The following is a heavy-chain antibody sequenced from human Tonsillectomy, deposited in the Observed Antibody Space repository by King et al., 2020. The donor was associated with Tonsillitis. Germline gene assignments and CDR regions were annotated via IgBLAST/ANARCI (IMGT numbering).Heavy chain of an antibody. CDR2: IDWDDDK. CDR1: GFSLSTGGMC. Sequence: TLQESGPALVKATQTLTLTCTFSGFSLSTGGMCVSWIRQPPGKALEWLASIDWDDDKYYSTSLKTRLTISRDTSKNQVVLTMTNMDPVDAGTYYCAREDQYSGYDVFDYWGQGALVTVSS. D-gene: IGHD5-12*01. V-gene: IGHV2-70*11. CDR3: AREDQYSGYDVFDY. J-gene: IGHJ4*02.